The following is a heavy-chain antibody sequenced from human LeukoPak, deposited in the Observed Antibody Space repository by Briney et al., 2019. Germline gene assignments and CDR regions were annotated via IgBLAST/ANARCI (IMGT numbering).Heavy chain of an antibody. CDR3: ARASGLGGSSSGAWGAIFDY. V-gene: IGHV4-38-2*01. Sequence: SETLSLTCAVSGYSISSGYYWGWIRQPPGKGLEWIGSFYDSGSTYSNPSLKSRVTISVDTSKNQFSLKLSSVTAADTAVYYCARASGLGGSSSGAWGAIFDYWGQGTLVTVSA. CDR2: FYDSGST. J-gene: IGHJ4*02. D-gene: IGHD1-26*01. CDR1: GYSISSGYY.